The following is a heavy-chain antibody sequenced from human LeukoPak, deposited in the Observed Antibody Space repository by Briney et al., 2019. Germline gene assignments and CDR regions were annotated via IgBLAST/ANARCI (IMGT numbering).Heavy chain of an antibody. J-gene: IGHJ3*02. CDR3: AKPSRGWLQFDAFDI. Sequence: KPSETLSLTCTVSGGSISSSSYYWGWIRQPPGKGLEWIGSIYYSGSTYYNPSLKSRVTISVDTSKNQFSLKLSSVTAADTAVYYCAKPSRGWLQFDAFDIWGQGTMVTVSS. CDR2: IYYSGST. CDR1: GGSISSSSYY. D-gene: IGHD5-24*01. V-gene: IGHV4-39*01.